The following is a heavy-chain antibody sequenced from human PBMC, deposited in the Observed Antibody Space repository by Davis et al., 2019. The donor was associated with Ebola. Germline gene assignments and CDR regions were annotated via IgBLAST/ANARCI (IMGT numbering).Heavy chain of an antibody. Sequence: SVKVSCKASGGTFSSYAISWVRQAPGQGLEWMGGIIPIFGTANYAQKFQGRVTITADESTSTAYMELLSLTSDDTAVYYCARGYSGYDPNDYWGQGTLVTVSS. D-gene: IGHD5-12*01. CDR2: IIPIFGTA. CDR3: ARGYSGYDPNDY. V-gene: IGHV1-69*13. J-gene: IGHJ4*02. CDR1: GGTFSSYA.